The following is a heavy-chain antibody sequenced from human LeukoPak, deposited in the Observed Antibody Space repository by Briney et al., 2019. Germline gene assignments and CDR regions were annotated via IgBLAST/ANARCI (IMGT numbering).Heavy chain of an antibody. J-gene: IGHJ4*02. Sequence: GGSLRLSCAASGFTFSSYAMSWVRQDPGKGLEWVSAISGSGGSTYYADSAKGRFTISRDNSKNTLYLQMNSLRAEDTAVYYCAMSLGRDPTFDYWGQGTLVTVSS. CDR3: AMSLGRDPTFDY. V-gene: IGHV3-23*01. CDR2: ISGSGGST. CDR1: GFTFSSYA.